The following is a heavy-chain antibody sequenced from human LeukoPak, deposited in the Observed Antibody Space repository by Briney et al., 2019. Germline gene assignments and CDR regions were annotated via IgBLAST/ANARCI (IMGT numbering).Heavy chain of an antibody. D-gene: IGHD6-19*01. Sequence: GASVKASRKASGFTFTSSAMQWVRQARGQRLEWIGWIFVGSGNTNYAQKFQERVTITRSMSTSTASMELSSLKSKDTAVYYCAAASYSSGWYRGDAFDIWGQGTMVTVSS. CDR1: GFTFTSSA. CDR3: AAASYSSGWYRGDAFDI. V-gene: IGHV1-58*02. J-gene: IGHJ3*02. CDR2: IFVGSGNT.